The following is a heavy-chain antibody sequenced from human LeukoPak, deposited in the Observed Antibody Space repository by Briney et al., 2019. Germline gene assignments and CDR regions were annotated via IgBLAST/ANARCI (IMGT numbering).Heavy chain of an antibody. D-gene: IGHD3-10*01. CDR3: AKYFASGSYYKLPH. V-gene: IGHV3-23*01. CDR2: ISGSGAYT. CDR1: GFTFSSYG. J-gene: IGHJ1*01. Sequence: GGSLRLSCAASGFTFSSYGMSWVRQAPGKGLEWVSTISGSGAYTYYADSVKGRFTISRDNSKNTLYLQMNSLRAEDTAVYYCAKYFASGSYYKLPHWGQGTLVTVSS.